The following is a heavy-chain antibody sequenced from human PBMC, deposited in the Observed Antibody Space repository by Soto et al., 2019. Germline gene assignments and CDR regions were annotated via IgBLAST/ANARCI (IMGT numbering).Heavy chain of an antibody. CDR1: GSSISSSSYY. CDR3: VRVPGP. V-gene: IGHV4-39*01. J-gene: IGHJ5*02. CDR2: IYYSGST. Sequence: PSETLSLTCTFSGSSISSSSYYWGWIRQPPGKGLEWIGSIYYSGSTYYNPSLKSRVTISVDTSKNQFSLNLSSVTAADTAVYYCVRVPGPWGQGTLVTVS.